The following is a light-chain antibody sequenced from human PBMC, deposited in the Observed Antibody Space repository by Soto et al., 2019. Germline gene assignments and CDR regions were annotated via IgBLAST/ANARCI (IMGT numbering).Light chain of an antibody. CDR2: KNS. CDR3: AAWDGSLSGPV. J-gene: IGLJ2*01. Sequence: QSVLTQPPSASGTPGQRVTISCSGSSSNIGSHYVYWYQQLPGTAPKLLIYKNSQRPSGVPDRFSGSKSGTSGSLAISGLRSEDEAAYYCAAWDGSLSGPVFGGGTKLTVL. CDR1: SSNIGSHY. V-gene: IGLV1-47*01.